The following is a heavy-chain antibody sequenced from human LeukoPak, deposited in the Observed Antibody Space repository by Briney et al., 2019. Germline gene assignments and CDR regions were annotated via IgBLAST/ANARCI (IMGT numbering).Heavy chain of an antibody. V-gene: IGHV4-38-2*01. D-gene: IGHD2-2*01. CDR1: GYSISSGYY. CDR2: IYHSGST. Sequence: SETLSLTCAVSGYSISSGYYWGRIRQPPGKGLEWIGSIYHSGSTYYNPSLKSRVTISVDTSKNQFSLKLSSVTAADTAVYYCARLRIVVVPAAMIWFDPWGQGTLVTVSS. J-gene: IGHJ5*02. CDR3: ARLRIVVVPAAMIWFDP.